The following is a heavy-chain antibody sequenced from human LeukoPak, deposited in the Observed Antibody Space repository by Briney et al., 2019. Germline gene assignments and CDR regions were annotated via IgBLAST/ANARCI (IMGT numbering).Heavy chain of an antibody. CDR3: AKTMVRGALDAFDI. Sequence: SVKVSCKASGGTFNSYAISWVRQAPGQGLEWMGRIIPILGIANYAQKFQGRVTMTRNTSISTAYMELSSLRSEDTAVYYCAKTMVRGALDAFDIWGQGTMVTVSS. J-gene: IGHJ3*02. CDR1: GGTFNSYA. V-gene: IGHV1-69*04. D-gene: IGHD3-10*01. CDR2: IIPILGIA.